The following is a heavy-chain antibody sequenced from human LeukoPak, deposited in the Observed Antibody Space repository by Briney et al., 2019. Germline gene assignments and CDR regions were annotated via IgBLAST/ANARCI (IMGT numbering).Heavy chain of an antibody. V-gene: IGHV4-38-2*02. D-gene: IGHD3-3*01. Sequence: PSETLSLTCTVSGYSISSGYYWGWIRQPPGKGLEWIGSIYHSGSTYYNPSLKSRVTISVDTSKNQFSLKLSSVTAADTAVYYCARVFYDFNWSDPWGQGTLVTVSS. CDR1: GYSISSGYY. CDR2: IYHSGST. J-gene: IGHJ5*02. CDR3: ARVFYDFNWSDP.